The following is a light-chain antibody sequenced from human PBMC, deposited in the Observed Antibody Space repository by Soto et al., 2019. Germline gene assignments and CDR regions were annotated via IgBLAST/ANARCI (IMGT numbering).Light chain of an antibody. CDR3: QQYNGYSRT. J-gene: IGKJ1*01. CDR1: QSISSW. V-gene: IGKV1-5*01. Sequence: DIQMTQSPSTLSASVGDRVTITCRASQSISSWLAWYQQKPGKAPKLLIYDASGLESGVPSRFSGSGSGTEFTLTISSMQPDDFATFYCQQYNGYSRTFGQGTKVDI. CDR2: DAS.